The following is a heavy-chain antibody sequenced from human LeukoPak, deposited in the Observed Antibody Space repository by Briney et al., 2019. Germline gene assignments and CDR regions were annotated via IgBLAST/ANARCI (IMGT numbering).Heavy chain of an antibody. CDR3: ARVGYQLLFDY. Sequence: PGGSLRLSCVASGFTFSDYSMNWVRQAPGRGLEYIAYMSISGSTIKYAESVKGRFTISRDNAQDSLFLHMNSLRAEDTAVYYCARVGYQLLFDYWGQGTLVTVSS. D-gene: IGHD2-2*01. CDR2: MSISGSTI. CDR1: GFTFSDYS. V-gene: IGHV3-48*04. J-gene: IGHJ4*02.